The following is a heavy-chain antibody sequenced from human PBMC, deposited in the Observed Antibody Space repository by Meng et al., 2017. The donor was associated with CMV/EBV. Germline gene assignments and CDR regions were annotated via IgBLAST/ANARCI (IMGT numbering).Heavy chain of an antibody. V-gene: IGHV1-69*05. CDR3: ARTLYSSGWYQTDY. J-gene: IGHJ4*02. Sequence: KASGYTFSSYAISWVRQAPGQGLEWMGGIIPIFGTANYAQKFQGRVTITTDESTSTAYMELSSLRSEDTAVYYCARTLYSSGWYQTDYWGQGTLVTVSS. CDR2: IIPIFGTA. CDR1: GYTFSSYA. D-gene: IGHD6-19*01.